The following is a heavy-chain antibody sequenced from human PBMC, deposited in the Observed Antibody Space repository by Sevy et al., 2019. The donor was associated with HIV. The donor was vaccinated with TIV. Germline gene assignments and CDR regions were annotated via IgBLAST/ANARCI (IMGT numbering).Heavy chain of an antibody. V-gene: IGHV3-7*01. Sequence: GGSLRLSCAASGFTFSLYWMTWVRRAPGKGLEWVANIKQDGTKKYYVDSVKGRFTVSRDNAKNSLYLQMNSLRGEDTAEYYCARVQELLSYAFDIWGRGTLVTVSS. CDR3: ARVQELLSYAFDI. CDR2: IKQDGTKK. J-gene: IGHJ2*01. D-gene: IGHD3-10*01. CDR1: GFTFSLYW.